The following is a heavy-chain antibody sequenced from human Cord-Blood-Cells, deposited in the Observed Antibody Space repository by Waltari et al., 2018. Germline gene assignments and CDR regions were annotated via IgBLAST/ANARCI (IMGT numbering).Heavy chain of an antibody. CDR3: ARGGRSSGYYYYGMDV. CDR2: TNPNRGGT. D-gene: IGHD6-19*01. Sequence: QVQLVQSGAEVKKPGASVKVSCKASGYTFTGYYMHWVRQAPGQGLEWMGWTNPNRGGTNYAQKFQGWVTMTRDTSISTAYMELSRLISDDTAVYYCARGGRSSGYYYYGMDVWGQGTTVTVSS. CDR1: GYTFTGYY. V-gene: IGHV1-2*04. J-gene: IGHJ6*02.